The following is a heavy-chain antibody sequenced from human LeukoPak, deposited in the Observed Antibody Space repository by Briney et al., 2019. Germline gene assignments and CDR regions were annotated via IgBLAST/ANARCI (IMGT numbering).Heavy chain of an antibody. CDR2: INPNSGGT. V-gene: IGHV1-2*06. D-gene: IGHD3-16*01. Sequence: ASVTVSCKASGYTSTGYYMHWVRQAPGQGLEWMGRINPNSGGTNYAQKFQGRVTMTRDTSISTAYMELSRLRSDETAVYYCARDYLGGSDYWGQGTLVTVSS. CDR3: ARDYLGGSDY. J-gene: IGHJ4*02. CDR1: GYTSTGYY.